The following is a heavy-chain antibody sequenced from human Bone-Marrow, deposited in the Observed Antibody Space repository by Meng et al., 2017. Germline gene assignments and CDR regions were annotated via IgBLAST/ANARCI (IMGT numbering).Heavy chain of an antibody. D-gene: IGHD2-2*01. Sequence: GESLKISCAASGFTFSSYEMNWVRQAPGKGLEWVSYISSSGSTIYYADSVKGRFTISRDNAKNSLYLQMNSLRAEDTAVYYCARDHCSSTSCYLFYYYYGMDVWSQGTTVTVSS. CDR3: ARDHCSSTSCYLFYYYYGMDV. CDR2: ISSSGSTI. V-gene: IGHV3-48*03. CDR1: GFTFSSYE. J-gene: IGHJ6*02.